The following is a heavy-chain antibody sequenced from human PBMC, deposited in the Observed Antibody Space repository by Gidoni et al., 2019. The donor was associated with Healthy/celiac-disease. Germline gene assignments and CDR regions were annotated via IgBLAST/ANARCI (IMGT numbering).Heavy chain of an antibody. D-gene: IGHD6-13*01. V-gene: IGHV1-46*01. J-gene: IGHJ5*02. CDR1: GYTFTSYY. CDR3: AREGSSSRTRRVDP. CDR2: ITPSGGRT. Sequence: QVQLVQSGAEVTKPGASVKISCKASGYTFTSYYLHWVRQAPGQGLEWMGIITPSGGRTSDAQKFQGRVTMTRDTSTSTVYMELSSLRSEDTAVYYCAREGSSSRTRRVDPWGQGTLVTVSS.